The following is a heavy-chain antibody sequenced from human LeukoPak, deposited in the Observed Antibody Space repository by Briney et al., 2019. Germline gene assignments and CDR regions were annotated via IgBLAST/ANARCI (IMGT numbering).Heavy chain of an antibody. V-gene: IGHV3-48*01. D-gene: IGHD2/OR15-2a*01. CDR1: GFNYSSYT. Sequence: GRSLRLSCAASGFNYSSYTMNWVRQAPGKGLEWVSYIGTSSSTIYYADSVKGRFTISRDNAQNSLYLQMNSLRAEDTAVYYCARDPTLYYGSGSNYFAFWGQGTLVTVSS. CDR2: IGTSSSTI. J-gene: IGHJ4*02. CDR3: ARDPTLYYGSGSNYFAF.